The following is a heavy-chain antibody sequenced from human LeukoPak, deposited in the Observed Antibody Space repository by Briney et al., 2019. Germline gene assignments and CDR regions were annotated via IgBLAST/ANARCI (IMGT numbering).Heavy chain of an antibody. Sequence: ASVKVSCKASGYTFTSYYMHWVRQAPGQGLEWMGIINPSGGSTSYAQKFQGRVTMTRDMSTSTVYMELSSLRSEDTAVYYCARDRGSSGWGGYYYYYYMDVWGKGATVTVSS. CDR2: INPSGGST. CDR3: ARDRGSSGWGGYYYYYYMDV. J-gene: IGHJ6*03. V-gene: IGHV1-46*01. D-gene: IGHD6-19*01. CDR1: GYTFTSYY.